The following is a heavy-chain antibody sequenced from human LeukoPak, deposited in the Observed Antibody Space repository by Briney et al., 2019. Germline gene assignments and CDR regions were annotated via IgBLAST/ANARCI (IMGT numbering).Heavy chain of an antibody. J-gene: IGHJ4*02. CDR1: GGSISSGGYY. Sequence: PSETLSLTCTVSGGSISSGGYYWSWVRQTPGTGLAWLSAISPDGNYIYYADSVKGRFTTSRDNSKNTLYLQMTSLRVEDTAVYFCVSQRDHRVAVAGSFDNWGQGTLISVSP. D-gene: IGHD6-19*01. V-gene: IGHV3-23*01. CDR2: ISPDGNYI. CDR3: VSQRDHRVAVAGSFDN.